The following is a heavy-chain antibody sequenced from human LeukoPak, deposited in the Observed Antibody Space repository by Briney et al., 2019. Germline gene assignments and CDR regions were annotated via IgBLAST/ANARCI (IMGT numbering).Heavy chain of an antibody. CDR2: IYYSGST. D-gene: IGHD3-22*01. Sequence: SETLSLTCTVSGGSISSSSYYWGWIRQPPGKGLEWIGSIYYSGSTYYNPSLKSRVTISVDTSKNQFSLKLSSVTAADTAVYYCAGRAYYFDGSGSPKMDYWGQGILVTVSS. J-gene: IGHJ4*02. CDR1: GGSISSSSYY. CDR3: AGRAYYFDGSGSPKMDY. V-gene: IGHV4-39*07.